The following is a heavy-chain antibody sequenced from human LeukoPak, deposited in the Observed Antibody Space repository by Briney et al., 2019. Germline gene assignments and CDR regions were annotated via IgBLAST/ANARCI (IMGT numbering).Heavy chain of an antibody. D-gene: IGHD3-10*01. CDR1: GGSVSSGSYY. CDR3: ARTHYGSGSHNWFDP. Sequence: KPSETLSLTCTVSGGSVSSGSYYWSWIRQPPGKGLEWIGYIYYSGSTNYNPSLKSRVTISVGTSKNQFSLKLSSATAADTAVYYCARTHYGSGSHNWFDPWGQGTLVTVSS. V-gene: IGHV4-61*01. CDR2: IYYSGST. J-gene: IGHJ5*02.